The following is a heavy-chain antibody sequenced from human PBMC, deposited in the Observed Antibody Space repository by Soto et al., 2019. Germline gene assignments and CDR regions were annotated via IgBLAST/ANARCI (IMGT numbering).Heavy chain of an antibody. J-gene: IGHJ4*02. CDR1: GGSISSSSYY. Sequence: SETLSLTCTVSGGSISSSSYYWGWIRQPPGKGLEWIGSIYYSGSTYYNPSLKSRVTISVDTSKNQFSLKVSSVTAADTAVYYCAREGIAAAANDYWGQGTLVTVSS. CDR2: IYYSGST. CDR3: AREGIAAAANDY. D-gene: IGHD6-13*01. V-gene: IGHV4-39*02.